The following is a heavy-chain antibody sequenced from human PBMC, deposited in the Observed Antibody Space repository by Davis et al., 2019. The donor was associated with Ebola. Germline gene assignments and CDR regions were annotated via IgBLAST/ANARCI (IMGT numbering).Heavy chain of an antibody. Sequence: ASVKVSCKASGYTFTSYDINWVRQATGRGLEWMGWMNPNSGNTGYAQKFQGRVTMTRNTSISTAYMELSSLRSEDTAVYYCARAPLRFLEWLWYYFDYWGQGTLVTVSS. CDR1: GYTFTSYD. D-gene: IGHD3-3*01. CDR2: MNPNSGNT. J-gene: IGHJ4*02. CDR3: ARAPLRFLEWLWYYFDY. V-gene: IGHV1-8*01.